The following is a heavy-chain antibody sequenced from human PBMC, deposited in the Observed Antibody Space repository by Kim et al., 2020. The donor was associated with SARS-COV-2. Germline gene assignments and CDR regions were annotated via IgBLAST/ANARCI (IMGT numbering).Heavy chain of an antibody. J-gene: IGHJ6*02. CDR1: GGSISSGGYS. CDR2: IYHSGST. V-gene: IGHV4-30-2*01. D-gene: IGHD3-22*01. Sequence: SETLSLTCAVSGGSISSGGYSWSWIRQPPGKGLEWIGYIYHSGSTYYNPSLKSRVTISVDRSKNQFSLKLSSVTAADTAVYYCASTRPSYYYDSSGYFDVWGQGTTVTVSS. CDR3: ASTRPSYYYDSSGYFDV.